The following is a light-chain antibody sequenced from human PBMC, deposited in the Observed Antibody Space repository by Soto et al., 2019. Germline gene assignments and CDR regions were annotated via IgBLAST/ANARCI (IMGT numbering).Light chain of an antibody. V-gene: IGKV1-5*01. CDR3: KQYNSYSWT. J-gene: IGKJ1*01. CDR2: DAS. CDR1: QSISSW. Sequence: DIQMTQSPSTLSASVGDRVTITCRASQSISSWLAWYQQKPGKAPKLLIYDASSLESGVPSRFSGSGFGTEFTLTISSLQPDDFATYYCKQYNSYSWTFGQGTKVDIK.